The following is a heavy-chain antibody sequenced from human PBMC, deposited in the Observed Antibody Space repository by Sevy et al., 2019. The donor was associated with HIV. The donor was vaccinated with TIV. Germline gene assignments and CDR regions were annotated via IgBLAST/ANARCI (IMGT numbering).Heavy chain of an antibody. V-gene: IGHV3-13*01. CDR3: AGDTLRDTGGIDV. CDR2: IGPAGEI. Sequence: GGSLRLSCAGSGITFSTYDIHWVRQATGKGLEWVASIGPAGEIFYSGSVKGRFTISRENAKNSVYLQMNSLTAEDTAVYYCAGDTLRDTGGIDVWGQGTTVTVSS. CDR1: GITFSTYD. D-gene: IGHD4-17*01. J-gene: IGHJ6*02.